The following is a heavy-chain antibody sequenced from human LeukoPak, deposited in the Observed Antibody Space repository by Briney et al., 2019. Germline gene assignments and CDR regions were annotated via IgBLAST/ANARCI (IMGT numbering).Heavy chain of an antibody. V-gene: IGHV3-64D*06. CDR2: ISSDGDRT. J-gene: IGHJ4*02. D-gene: IGHD4-23*01. Sequence: GGSLRLSCSASGFIFSDYAMRWVRQAPGKGLEYISAISSDGDRTYFTDSVKGRFTISRDNSKNMLYLQMSSLRAEDTAMYYCVKDLGSVVTPPSLDYWGQGTLVTVSS. CDR3: VKDLGSVVTPPSLDY. CDR1: GFIFSDYA.